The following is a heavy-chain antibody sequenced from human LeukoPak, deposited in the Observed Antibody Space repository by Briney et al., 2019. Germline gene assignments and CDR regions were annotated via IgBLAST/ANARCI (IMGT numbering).Heavy chain of an antibody. CDR1: GFTFSSYG. J-gene: IGHJ1*01. D-gene: IGHD3-22*01. CDR2: ISYDGSNK. Sequence: PGGSLRLSCAASGFTFSSYGMHWVRQAPGKGLEWVAVISYDGSNKYYADSVKGRFTISRDNSKNTLYLQMNSLRAEDTAVYYCAKDPGGDYYDSSGYTYFQYWGQGTLVTVSS. CDR3: AKDPGGDYYDSSGYTYFQY. V-gene: IGHV3-30*18.